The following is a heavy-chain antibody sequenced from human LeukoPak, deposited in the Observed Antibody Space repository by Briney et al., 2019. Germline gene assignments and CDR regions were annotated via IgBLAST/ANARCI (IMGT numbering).Heavy chain of an antibody. V-gene: IGHV4-34*01. Sequence: SETLSLTCAVYGGSFSGYYWSWIRQPPGKGLEWIGEINHSGSTYYNPSLKSRVTISVDTSKNQFSLKLSSVTAADTAVYYCARDRDYYGSGSYGPDYWGQGTLVTVSS. D-gene: IGHD3-10*01. J-gene: IGHJ4*02. CDR1: GGSFSGYY. CDR3: ARDRDYYGSGSYGPDY. CDR2: INHSGST.